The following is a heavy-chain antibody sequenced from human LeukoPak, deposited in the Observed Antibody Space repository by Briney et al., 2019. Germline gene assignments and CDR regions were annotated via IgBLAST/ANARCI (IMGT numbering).Heavy chain of an antibody. Sequence: PGGSLRLSCAASGFTFTSYGMHWVRQAPGKGLEWVALISYDGTNKYYADSVKGRFTISRDNPESTVYLQMNSLRAEDTAVYYCAKIVRQPPNRHYYGLDVWGQGTAVTVSS. D-gene: IGHD2-15*01. CDR1: GFTFTSYG. CDR3: AKIVRQPPNRHYYGLDV. V-gene: IGHV3-30*18. CDR2: ISYDGTNK. J-gene: IGHJ6*02.